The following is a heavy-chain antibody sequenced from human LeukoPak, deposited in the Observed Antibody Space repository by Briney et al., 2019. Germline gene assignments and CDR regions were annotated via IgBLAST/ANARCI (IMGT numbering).Heavy chain of an antibody. Sequence: SETLSLTCSVSGGSIRSYYWSWIRQPPGKGLEWIGYMSTSGITEYNPSLKSRVTMSIDTSKNHFSLTLSSVTAADTAIYYCGRAFHDMWSGYSGYYHMDVWGKGTTVTVSS. D-gene: IGHD3-3*01. J-gene: IGHJ6*03. V-gene: IGHV4-4*09. CDR1: GGSIRSYY. CDR2: MSTSGIT. CDR3: GRAFHDMWSGYSGYYHMDV.